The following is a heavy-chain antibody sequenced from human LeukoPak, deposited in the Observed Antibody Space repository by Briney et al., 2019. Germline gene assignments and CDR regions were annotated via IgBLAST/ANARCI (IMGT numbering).Heavy chain of an antibody. CDR2: ISGSGGST. Sequence: QSGGSLRLSCAASGFTFSSYAMSWVRQAPGKGLEWVSAISGSGGSTYYADSVKGRFTISRDNSKNTLYLQMNSLRAEDTAVYYCARDIVVAPAASGDWFDPWGQGTLVTVSS. CDR1: GFTFSSYA. CDR3: ARDIVVAPAASGDWFDP. J-gene: IGHJ5*02. D-gene: IGHD2-2*01. V-gene: IGHV3-23*01.